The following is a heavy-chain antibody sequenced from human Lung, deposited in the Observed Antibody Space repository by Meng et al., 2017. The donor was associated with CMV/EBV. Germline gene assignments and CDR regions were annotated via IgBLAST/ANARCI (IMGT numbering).Heavy chain of an antibody. D-gene: IGHD2-8*02. V-gene: IGHV3-43*01. CDR2: ISWDGGST. CDR1: GFTFDAYT. CDR3: AKDISSETGAFGSSVYYFDY. J-gene: IGHJ4*02. Sequence: GESLKISCAASGFTFDAYTMHWVRQAPGKGLEWVSLISWDGGSTYYADSVKGRFTISRDNSKNSLYLQMNSLRTEDTALYYCAKDISSETGAFGSSVYYFDYWXQGTXVTVSS.